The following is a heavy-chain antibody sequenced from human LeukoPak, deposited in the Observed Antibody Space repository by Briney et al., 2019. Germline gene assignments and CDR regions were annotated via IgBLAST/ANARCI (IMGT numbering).Heavy chain of an antibody. V-gene: IGHV1-2*02. D-gene: IGHD2-21*01. CDR2: INPNSGGT. J-gene: IGHJ5*02. Sequence: ASVKVSCKTSGYSFTDYYMHWVRQAPGQGLEWMGWINPNSGGTSSAQKFQGRVTMTRDTSITTVYMEVSWLTSDDTAIYYCARADRLHGGPYLIGPWGQGTLVPVFS. CDR3: ARADRLHGGPYLIGP. CDR1: GYSFTDYY.